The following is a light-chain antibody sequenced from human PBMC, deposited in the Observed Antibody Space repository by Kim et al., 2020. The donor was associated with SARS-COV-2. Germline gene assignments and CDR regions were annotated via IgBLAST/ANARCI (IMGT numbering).Light chain of an antibody. V-gene: IGLV5-39*01. Sequence: LTCTLRSGIHVDIYNIFWYQQKPGSLPRYLLRYKSDSNKEQGSGVPSRFSGSKDASTNAGLLRISGLQSEDEADYYCAIWYSNTWVFGGGTQLTVL. CDR2: YKSDSNK. J-gene: IGLJ3*02. CDR3: AIWYSNTWV. CDR1: SGIHVDIYN.